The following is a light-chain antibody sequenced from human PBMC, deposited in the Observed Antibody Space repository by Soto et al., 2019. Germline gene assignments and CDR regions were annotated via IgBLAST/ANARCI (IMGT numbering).Light chain of an antibody. CDR2: NVN. J-gene: IGLJ1*01. V-gene: IGLV2-14*01. Sequence: QSALTQSATVSGSPGQPITISCTGTSSDVGNYNYVSWYQQHPGEVPKLIIFNVNNRPSGVSNRFSGSKSGNTASLTISGLQAEDEADYYCSSFTSSTTYGFGTGTKVTVL. CDR1: SSDVGNYNY. CDR3: SSFTSSTTYG.